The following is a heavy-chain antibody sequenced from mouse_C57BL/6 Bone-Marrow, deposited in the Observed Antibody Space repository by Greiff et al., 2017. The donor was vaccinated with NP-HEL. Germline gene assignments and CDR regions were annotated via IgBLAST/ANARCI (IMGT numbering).Heavy chain of an antibody. V-gene: IGHV1-75*01. CDR3: ASYDYDGIDYAMDY. D-gene: IGHD2-4*01. Sequence: VQLQESGPELVKPGASVKISCKASGYTFTDYYINWVKQRPGQGLEWIGWIFPGSGSTYYNEKFKGKATLTVAKSSSTAYMLLSSMTAEDSAVYFCASYDYDGIDYAMDYWGQGTSVTVSS. CDR2: IFPGSGST. CDR1: GYTFTDYY. J-gene: IGHJ4*01.